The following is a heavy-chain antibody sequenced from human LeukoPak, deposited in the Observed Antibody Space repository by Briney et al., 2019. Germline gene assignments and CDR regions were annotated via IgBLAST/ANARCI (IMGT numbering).Heavy chain of an antibody. CDR3: ARAGSGRFED. CDR1: GFTFSSYW. CDR2: IKEDGSEK. Sequence: GGSLRLSCAASGFTFSSYWMTWVRQAPGKGLEWVANIKEDGSEKYHVDSLKGRFTISRDNAKNSLYLQMNSLRVEDTAMYYCARAGSGRFEDWGQGTLVTVSS. J-gene: IGHJ4*02. V-gene: IGHV3-7*01. D-gene: IGHD6-19*01.